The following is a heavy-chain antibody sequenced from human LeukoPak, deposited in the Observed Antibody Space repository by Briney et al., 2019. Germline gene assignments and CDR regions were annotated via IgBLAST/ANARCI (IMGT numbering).Heavy chain of an antibody. CDR2: IYHGGRT. D-gene: IGHD3-22*01. CDR1: GGSISSYY. V-gene: IGHV4-59*01. J-gene: IGHJ4*02. Sequence: SETLSLTCTVSGGSISSYYWSWIRQPPGKGLEWIGSIYHGGRTYYNPSLKSRVTISVDTSKNQFSLKLSSVTAADTAVYYCAREDYYDSSGFRLWGQGTLVTVSS. CDR3: AREDYYDSSGFRL.